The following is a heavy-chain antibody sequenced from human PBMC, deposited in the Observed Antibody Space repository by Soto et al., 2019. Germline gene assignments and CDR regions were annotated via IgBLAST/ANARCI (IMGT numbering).Heavy chain of an antibody. D-gene: IGHD2-2*01. CDR2: ISAYNGNT. V-gene: IGHV1-18*01. Sequence: QVQLVQSGAEVKKPGASVKVSCKASGYTFTSYGISWVRQAPGQGLEWMGWISAYNGNTNYAQKLQGRVTMTTDTSTSRAYMELRSRRSDDTAVYYCARVRYCISTSCYGGGYYYYGMDVWGQGTTVTVSS. CDR3: ARVRYCISTSCYGGGYYYYGMDV. J-gene: IGHJ6*02. CDR1: GYTFTSYG.